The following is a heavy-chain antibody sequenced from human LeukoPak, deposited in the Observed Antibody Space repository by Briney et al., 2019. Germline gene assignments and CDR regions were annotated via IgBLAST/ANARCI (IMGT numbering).Heavy chain of an antibody. CDR2: INPNSGGT. D-gene: IGHD6-19*01. Sequence: GASVKVSCKASGYTFTGYYMHWVRQAPGQGLEWMGWINPNSGGTNYAQKFQGRVTMTRDTSISTAYMELSRLRSDDTAVYYCARRTYSSGWAANYDAFDIWGQGTMVTVSS. CDR3: ARRTYSSGWAANYDAFDI. CDR1: GYTFTGYY. J-gene: IGHJ3*02. V-gene: IGHV1-2*02.